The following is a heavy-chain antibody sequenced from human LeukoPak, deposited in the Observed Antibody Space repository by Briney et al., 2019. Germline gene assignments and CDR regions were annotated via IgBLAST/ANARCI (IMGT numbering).Heavy chain of an antibody. CDR1: GYTFISFH. J-gene: IGHJ6*03. CDR2: VNPSGGST. V-gene: IGHV1-46*01. CDR3: ARGPRYYYYYMDV. Sequence: VASVKVSCKASGYTFISFHMHWVRQAPGQGLEWMGIVNPSGGSTSYAQKFQGRVTMTRNTSISTAYMDLSSLRSEDTAVYYCARGPRYYYYYMDVWGKGTTVTISS.